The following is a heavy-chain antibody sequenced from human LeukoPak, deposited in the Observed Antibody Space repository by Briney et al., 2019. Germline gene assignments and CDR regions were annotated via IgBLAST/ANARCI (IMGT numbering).Heavy chain of an antibody. Sequence: PSETLSLTCTVSGGSISSYYWSWIRQPPGKGLEWIGYIYYSGSTNYNPSLKSRVTISVDTSKNQFSLKLSSVTAADTAVYYCARVEIAVAGPGWFDPWGQGTLVTVSS. D-gene: IGHD6-19*01. CDR2: IYYSGST. V-gene: IGHV4-59*01. CDR1: GGSISSYY. CDR3: ARVEIAVAGPGWFDP. J-gene: IGHJ5*02.